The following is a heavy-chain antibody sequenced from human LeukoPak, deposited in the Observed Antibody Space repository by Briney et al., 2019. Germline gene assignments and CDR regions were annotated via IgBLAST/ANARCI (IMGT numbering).Heavy chain of an antibody. Sequence: GGSLRLSCAASGFTVSSNYMSWVRQAPGKGLEWVSVIYSGGSTYYADSVKGRFTISRHNSKNTLYLQMNSLRAEDTAVYYCARAPTGTSYYYYYMDVWGKGTTVTVSS. D-gene: IGHD1-14*01. CDR2: IYSGGST. CDR3: ARAPTGTSYYYYYMDV. CDR1: GFTVSSNY. J-gene: IGHJ6*03. V-gene: IGHV3-66*02.